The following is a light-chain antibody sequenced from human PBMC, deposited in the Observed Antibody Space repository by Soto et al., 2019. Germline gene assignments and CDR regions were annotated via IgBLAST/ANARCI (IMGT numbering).Light chain of an antibody. CDR3: EHYDYSSIF. J-gene: IGKJ5*01. Sequence: EIVLTHSPGPLSLSPGERATLSCRASQSVTSSNLAWYQQRPGQAPRLAIDCASSRATHMPERFSGSASVTDSTLAISGLQPDDFAVYYGEHYDYSSIFFGQGTRLEIK. CDR2: CAS. V-gene: IGKV3-20*01. CDR1: QSVTSSN.